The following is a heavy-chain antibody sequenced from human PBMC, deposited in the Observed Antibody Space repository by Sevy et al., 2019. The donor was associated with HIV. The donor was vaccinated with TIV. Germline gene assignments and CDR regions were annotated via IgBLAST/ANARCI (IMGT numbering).Heavy chain of an antibody. J-gene: IGHJ6*02. CDR3: ARGGGYCSGGSCDYYYYYGMDV. D-gene: IGHD2-15*01. CDR1: GGSFSGYY. V-gene: IGHV4-34*01. Sequence: SETLSLTCAVYGGSFSGYYWSWIRQPPGKGLEWIGEINQSGSTNYNPSLKSRVTISVDTSKNQFSLKLSSVTAADTAVYYCARGGGYCSGGSCDYYYYYGMDVWGQGTTVTVSS. CDR2: INQSGST.